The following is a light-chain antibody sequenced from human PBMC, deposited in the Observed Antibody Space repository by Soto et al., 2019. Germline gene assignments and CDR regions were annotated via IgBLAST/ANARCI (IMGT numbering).Light chain of an antibody. CDR1: QSVRKNY. V-gene: IGKV3-20*01. CDR2: GAS. J-gene: IGKJ4*01. CDR3: QQDGSLRLT. Sequence: EIVLTQSPGTLSLSPGERATLPCRASQSVRKNYLAWYQQKPGQAPRLLINGASSRAAGIPDRFSGIGSGTSVTVSISRLEHDDFALYDCQQDGSLRLTFAGGTKVEL.